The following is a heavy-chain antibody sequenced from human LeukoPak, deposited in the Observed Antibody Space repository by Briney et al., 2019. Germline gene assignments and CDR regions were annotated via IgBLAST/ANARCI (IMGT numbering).Heavy chain of an antibody. V-gene: IGHV2-70*11. J-gene: IGHJ4*02. CDR2: IDWDDDK. Sequence: SGPTLVNPTQTLTLTCTFSGFSLSTSGMCVSWIRQPPGKALEWLARIDWDDDKYYSTSLKTRLTISKDTSKNQVVLTMTNMDPVDTATYCCARTEQWLVRGGFDYWGQGTLVTVSS. D-gene: IGHD6-19*01. CDR3: ARTEQWLVRGGFDY. CDR1: GFSLSTSGMC.